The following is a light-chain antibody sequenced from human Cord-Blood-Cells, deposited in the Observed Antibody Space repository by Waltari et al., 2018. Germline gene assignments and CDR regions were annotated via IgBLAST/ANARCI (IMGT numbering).Light chain of an antibody. V-gene: IGLV2-14*03. CDR1: SSDVGGYNY. CDR2: DVS. J-gene: IGLJ3*02. CDR3: SSYTSSSTLGV. Sequence: QSALTRPASVSGSPGQSITISCTGTSSDVGGYNYVSWYQQHPAKAPKLMIYDVSNRPSGVSNRFSGSKSGNTASLTISGLQAEDEADYYCSSYTSSSTLGVFGGGTKLTVL.